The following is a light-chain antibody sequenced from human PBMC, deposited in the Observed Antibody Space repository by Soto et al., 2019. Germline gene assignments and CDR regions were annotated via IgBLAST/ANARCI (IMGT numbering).Light chain of an antibody. V-gene: IGLV2-14*01. CDR3: ASHTTSDTRV. CDR2: EVS. CDR1: SGDVGAYDY. J-gene: IGLJ1*01. Sequence: QSVLTQPASVSGSPGQSIATSCTGTSGDVGAYDYVSWYQHHPDKAPKLMIYEVSNRPSGVSDRFSGSKSVYTATLTISGLQAEDEADYYCASHTTSDTRVFGTGTKVTVL.